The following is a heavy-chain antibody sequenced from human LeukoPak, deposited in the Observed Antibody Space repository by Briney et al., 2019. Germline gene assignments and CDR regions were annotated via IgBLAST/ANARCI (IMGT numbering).Heavy chain of an antibody. V-gene: IGHV3-30*18. J-gene: IGHJ6*03. CDR3: AKTLRVGYYYYYMDV. CDR1: GFTFSSYG. D-gene: IGHD1-26*01. CDR2: ISYDGSNK. Sequence: GGSLILSCAASGFTFSSYGMHWVRQAPGKGLEWVAVISYDGSNKYYADSVKGRFTISRDNSKNTLYLQMSSLRAEDTAVYYCAKTLRVGYYYYYMDVWGKGTTVTVSS.